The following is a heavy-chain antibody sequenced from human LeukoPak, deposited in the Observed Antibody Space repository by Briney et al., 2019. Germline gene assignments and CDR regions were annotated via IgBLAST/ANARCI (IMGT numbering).Heavy chain of an antibody. D-gene: IGHD3-3*01. J-gene: IGHJ4*02. CDR3: AKDQVSDFWSGVPGRFDY. CDR2: ISGSGGST. CDR1: GFTFSSYS. Sequence: GGSLRLSCAASGFTFSSYSMNWVRQAPGKGLEWVSAISGSGGSTYYADSVKGRFTISRDNSKNTLYLQMNSLRAEDTAVYYCAKDQVSDFWSGVPGRFDYWGQGTLVTVSS. V-gene: IGHV3-23*01.